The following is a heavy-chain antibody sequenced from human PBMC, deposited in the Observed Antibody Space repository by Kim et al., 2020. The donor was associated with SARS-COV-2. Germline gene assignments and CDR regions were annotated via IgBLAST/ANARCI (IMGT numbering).Heavy chain of an antibody. CDR3: AKDLGCSSTSCSYFDY. J-gene: IGHJ4*02. Sequence: VKGRFTISRDNSKNTLYQQMNRLRAEDTAVYYCAKDLGCSSTSCSYFDYWGQGTLVTVSS. V-gene: IGHV3-23*01. D-gene: IGHD2-2*01.